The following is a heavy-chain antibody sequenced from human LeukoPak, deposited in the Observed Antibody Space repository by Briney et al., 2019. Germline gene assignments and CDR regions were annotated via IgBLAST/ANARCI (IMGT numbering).Heavy chain of an antibody. CDR2: ISGSGGST. D-gene: IGHD5-18*01. J-gene: IGHJ4*02. CDR3: AKDLYSYGSKKWYYFDY. Sequence: PGGSLRLSCAASGFTFSSYAMSWVRQAPGKGLEWVSAISGSGGSTYYADSVKGRFTISRDNSKNTLYLQMNSLRAEDTAVYYCAKDLYSYGSKKWYYFDYWGQGTLVTVSS. CDR1: GFTFSSYA. V-gene: IGHV3-23*01.